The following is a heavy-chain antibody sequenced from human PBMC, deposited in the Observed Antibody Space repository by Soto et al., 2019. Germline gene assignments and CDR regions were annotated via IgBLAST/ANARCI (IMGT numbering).Heavy chain of an antibody. J-gene: IGHJ6*02. Sequence: GASLKVSCKASGYTFTSYGISWVRPAPGRGLEWMGWISAYNGNTNYAQKLQGRVTMTTDTSTSTAYMELRSLRSDDTAVYYCARLEYLGGYYYYGMDVWGQGTTVTVSS. CDR2: ISAYNGNT. V-gene: IGHV1-18*01. CDR1: GYTFTSYG. CDR3: ARLEYLGGYYYYGMDV. D-gene: IGHD3-3*01.